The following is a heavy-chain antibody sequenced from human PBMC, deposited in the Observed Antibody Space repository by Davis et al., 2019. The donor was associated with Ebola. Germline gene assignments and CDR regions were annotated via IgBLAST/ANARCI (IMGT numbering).Heavy chain of an antibody. Sequence: SETLSLTCTVSGGSISSSSYYWGWIRQPPGKGLEWIGSIYYSGSTYYNPSLKSRVTISVDTSKNQFSLKLSSVTAADTAVYYCARRVTMVRGVIIITSWFDPWGQGTLVTVSS. CDR1: GGSISSSSYY. J-gene: IGHJ5*02. CDR3: ARRVTMVRGVIIITSWFDP. V-gene: IGHV4-39*01. CDR2: IYYSGST. D-gene: IGHD3-10*01.